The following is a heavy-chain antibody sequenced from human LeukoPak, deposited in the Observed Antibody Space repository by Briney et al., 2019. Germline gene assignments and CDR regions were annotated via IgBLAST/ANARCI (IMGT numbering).Heavy chain of an antibody. J-gene: IGHJ5*02. Sequence: SETLSLTCAVSGGSIGSHYLSWIRQAPGKGLEWVSYNTGHTRYNPSLKNRASLSPDTSTNQFSFILTSLTTADTALSYSVRDHEVITPEVSHSFDTWGPGNLVTASS. CDR1: GGSIGSHY. CDR2: NTGHT. CDR3: VRDHEVITPEVSHSFDT. D-gene: IGHD3-22*01. V-gene: IGHV4-59*11.